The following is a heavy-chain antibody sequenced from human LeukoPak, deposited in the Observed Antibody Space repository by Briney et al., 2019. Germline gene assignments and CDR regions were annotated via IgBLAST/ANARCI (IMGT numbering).Heavy chain of an antibody. D-gene: IGHD2-2*01. V-gene: IGHV4-61*02. CDR3: AREPRGNCSSTSCPFYYYMDV. CDR1: GGSISSGSYY. J-gene: IGHJ6*03. CDR2: INTSGNT. Sequence: SQTLSLTCVSGGSISSGSYYWTWIRQPAGKGLEWIGRINTSGNTNYNPSLKSRVTISVDTSKNQFSLKLTSVTAADTAVYYCAREPRGNCSSTSCPFYYYMDVWGKGTTVTVSS.